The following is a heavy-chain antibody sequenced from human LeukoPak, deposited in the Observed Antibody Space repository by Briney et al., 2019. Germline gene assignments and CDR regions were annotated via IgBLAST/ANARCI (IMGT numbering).Heavy chain of an antibody. V-gene: IGHV3-33*06. Sequence: PGGSLRLSCAASGFTFSSYGMHWVRQAPGKGLEWVAVIWYDGSNKYYADSVKGRFTISRDNSKNTLCLQMNSLRAEDTAVYYCAKDRSSYYDFWSGYEGLDYWGQGTLVTVSS. CDR3: AKDRSSYYDFWSGYEGLDY. J-gene: IGHJ4*02. CDR2: IWYDGSNK. D-gene: IGHD3-3*01. CDR1: GFTFSSYG.